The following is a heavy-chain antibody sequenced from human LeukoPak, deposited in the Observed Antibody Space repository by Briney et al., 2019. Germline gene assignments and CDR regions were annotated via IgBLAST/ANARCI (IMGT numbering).Heavy chain of an antibody. CDR3: ASLEMATINNWFDP. Sequence: PSETLSLTCTVSGGSISSYYWSWIRQPPGKGLEWIGYIYYSGSTNYNPSLKSRVTISVDTSKNQFSLKLSSVTAADTAVYYCASLEMATINNWFDPWGQGTLVTVSS. J-gene: IGHJ5*02. CDR1: GGSISSYY. D-gene: IGHD5-24*01. CDR2: IYYSGST. V-gene: IGHV4-59*12.